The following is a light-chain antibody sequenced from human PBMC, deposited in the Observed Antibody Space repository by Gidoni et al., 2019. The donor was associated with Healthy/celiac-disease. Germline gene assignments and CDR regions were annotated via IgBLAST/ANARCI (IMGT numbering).Light chain of an antibody. CDR1: QSISSH. Sequence: DIQMTQSPSSLSASVGDRVTITCRASQSISSHLNWYQQKPGKAPKLLIYAASSLQSGVPSRFSGSGSGTDFTLTISSLQPEDFATYYCQQSYSTPPCTFGQGTKLEIK. CDR2: AAS. V-gene: IGKV1-39*01. J-gene: IGKJ2*02. CDR3: QQSYSTPPCT.